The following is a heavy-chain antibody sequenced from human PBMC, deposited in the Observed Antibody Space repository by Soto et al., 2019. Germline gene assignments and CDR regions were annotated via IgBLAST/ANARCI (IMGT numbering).Heavy chain of an antibody. J-gene: IGHJ4*02. CDR1: GFTFSSYS. Sequence: GGSLRLSCAASGFTFSSYSMNWVRQAPGKGLEWVSYISSSSSTIYYADSVKGRFTISRDNAKNSLYLQMNSLRAEDTAVYYCARGRGSGYDVWFVGNFDYWGQGTLVTVSS. V-gene: IGHV3-48*01. CDR2: ISSSSSTI. CDR3: ARGRGSGYDVWFVGNFDY. D-gene: IGHD5-12*01.